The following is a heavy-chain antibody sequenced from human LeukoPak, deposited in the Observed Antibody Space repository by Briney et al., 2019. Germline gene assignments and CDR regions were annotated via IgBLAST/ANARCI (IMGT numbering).Heavy chain of an antibody. J-gene: IGHJ5*01. Sequence: SETLSLTCAVYGGSFSDYYWSWIRQPPGKGLEWIGEISHSGRTNYNPSLKSRVTLSVDTSKNQFSLKMSSVTAADTAVYYCARPYYSGTYWFDSWGQGTLVTVSS. V-gene: IGHV4-34*01. CDR1: GGSFSDYY. D-gene: IGHD1-7*01. CDR2: ISHSGRT. CDR3: ARPYYSGTYWFDS.